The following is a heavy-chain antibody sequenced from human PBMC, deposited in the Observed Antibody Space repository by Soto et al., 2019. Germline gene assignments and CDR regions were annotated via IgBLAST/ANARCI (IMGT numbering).Heavy chain of an antibody. D-gene: IGHD3-9*01. V-gene: IGHV5-51*01. Sequence: GESLKISCKGSGYSFTSYWIGWVRQMPGKGLEWMGIIYPGDSDTRYSPSFQGQVTISADKSISTAYLQWSSLKASDTAMYYCARQVDYDILNGPLFDYWGQGTLVTVSS. J-gene: IGHJ4*02. CDR2: IYPGDSDT. CDR3: ARQVDYDILNGPLFDY. CDR1: GYSFTSYW.